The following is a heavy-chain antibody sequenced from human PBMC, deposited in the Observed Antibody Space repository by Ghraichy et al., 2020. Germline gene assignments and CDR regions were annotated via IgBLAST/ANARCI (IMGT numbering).Heavy chain of an antibody. CDR3: AREDAHSSGYGII. V-gene: IGHV4-34*01. CDR1: GGSFSGYY. D-gene: IGHD3-22*01. CDR2: INHSGST. Sequence: SETLSLTCAVYGGSFSGYYWSWIRQPPGKGLEWIGEINHSGSTNYNPSLKSRVTISVDTSKNQFSLKLSSVTAADTAVYYCAREDAHSSGYGIIWGQGTLVTVSS. J-gene: IGHJ4*02.